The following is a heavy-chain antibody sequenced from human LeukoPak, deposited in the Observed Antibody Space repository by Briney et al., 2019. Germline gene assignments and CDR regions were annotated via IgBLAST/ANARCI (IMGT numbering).Heavy chain of an antibody. J-gene: IGHJ6*03. CDR3: ARRWNYGRNYYIDV. Sequence: SETLSLTCAVYGGSFSNYYWNWIRQPPGKGLEWLGEINGNGRANYNPSLMSRVTVSVDTSKNQFSLRLTSVTATDRAVYYCARRWNYGRNYYIDVWGKGATVSVSS. CDR1: GGSFSNYY. V-gene: IGHV4-34*01. CDR2: INGNGRA. D-gene: IGHD1-7*01.